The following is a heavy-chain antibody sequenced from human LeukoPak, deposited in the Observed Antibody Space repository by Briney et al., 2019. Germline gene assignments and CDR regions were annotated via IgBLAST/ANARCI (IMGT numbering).Heavy chain of an antibody. CDR1: GFTFDDYA. CDR3: AKGMDIVATRVFDY. V-gene: IGHV3-9*01. J-gene: IGHJ4*02. Sequence: GGSLRLSCAASGFTFDDYAMHWVRQAPGKGLGWVSGISWNSGSIGYADSVKGRFAISRDNAKNSLYLQMNSLRAEDTALYYCAKGMDIVATRVFDYWGQGTLVTVSS. CDR2: ISWNSGSI. D-gene: IGHD5-12*01.